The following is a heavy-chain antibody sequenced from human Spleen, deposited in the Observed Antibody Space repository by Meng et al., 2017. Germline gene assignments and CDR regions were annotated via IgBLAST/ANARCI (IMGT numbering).Heavy chain of an antibody. V-gene: IGHV1-69*05. CDR2: IIPIFGTA. J-gene: IGHJ6*02. CDR1: GGTFSSYA. Sequence: SVKVSCKASGGTFSSYAISWVRQAPGQGLEWMGGIIPIFGTANYAQKFQGRVTMTRNTSISTAYMELSSLRSEDTAVYYCAREGYSSSWYDYYYYYGMDVWGQGTTVTVSS. D-gene: IGHD6-13*01. CDR3: AREGYSSSWYDYYYYYGMDV.